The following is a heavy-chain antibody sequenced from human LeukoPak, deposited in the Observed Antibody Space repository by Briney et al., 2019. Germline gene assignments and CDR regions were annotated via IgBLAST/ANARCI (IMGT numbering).Heavy chain of an antibody. Sequence: PSETLSLTCAVYGGSFSGYYWSWIRQPPGKGLEWIGEINHSGSTNYNPSLKSRVTTSVDTSKNQFSLKLSSVTAADTAVYYCARGGRVVVVAATRFPFDYWGQGTLVTVSS. D-gene: IGHD2-15*01. CDR1: GGSFSGYY. V-gene: IGHV4-34*01. CDR2: INHSGST. CDR3: ARGGRVVVVAATRFPFDY. J-gene: IGHJ4*02.